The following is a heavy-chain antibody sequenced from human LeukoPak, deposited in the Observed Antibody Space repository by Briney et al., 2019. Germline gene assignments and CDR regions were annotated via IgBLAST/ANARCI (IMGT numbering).Heavy chain of an antibody. Sequence: GGSLRLSCAASGFTFSSYSMNWVRQAPGKGLEWVSSISSSSYIYYADSAKGRFTISRDNAKNSLYLQMNSLRAEDTAVYYCAKDNYYDSSGLGYWGQGTLVTVSS. CDR1: GFTFSSYS. CDR3: AKDNYYDSSGLGY. CDR2: ISSSSYI. D-gene: IGHD3-22*01. J-gene: IGHJ4*02. V-gene: IGHV3-21*01.